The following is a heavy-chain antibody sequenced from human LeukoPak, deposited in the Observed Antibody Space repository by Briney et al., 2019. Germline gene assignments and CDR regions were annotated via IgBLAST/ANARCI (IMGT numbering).Heavy chain of an antibody. V-gene: IGHV1-69*05. CDR2: IIPIFGTA. D-gene: IGHD1-26*01. CDR3: ARDFSSGWDLFDY. CDR1: GGTFSSYA. J-gene: IGHJ4*02. Sequence: SVKVSCKASGGTFSSYAISWVRQAPGQGLEWMGGIIPIFGTANYAQKFQGRVTMTTDTSTSTAYMELRSLRSDDTAVYYCARDFSSGWDLFDYWGQGTLVTVSS.